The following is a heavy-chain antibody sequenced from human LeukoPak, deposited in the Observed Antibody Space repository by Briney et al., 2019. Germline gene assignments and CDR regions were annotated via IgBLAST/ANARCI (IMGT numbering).Heavy chain of an antibody. J-gene: IGHJ4*02. V-gene: IGHV4-59*01. CDR1: GGSISSYY. D-gene: IGHD3-9*01. CDR3: ARGYFDWLTQFDY. Sequence: SETLSLTCTVSGGSISSYYWSWIRQPPGKGLEWIGYIYYSGSTNYNPSLKSRVTISVDTSKNQFSLKLSSVTAADTAVYYCARGYFDWLTQFDYWGQGTLATVSS. CDR2: IYYSGST.